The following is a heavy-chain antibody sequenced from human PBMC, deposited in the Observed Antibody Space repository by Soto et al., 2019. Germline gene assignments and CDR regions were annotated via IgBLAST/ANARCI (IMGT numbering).Heavy chain of an antibody. CDR2: ISWNSGSI. CDR1: GFTFDDYA. CDR3: AKGEYSSGSYYFDY. D-gene: IGHD6-19*01. J-gene: IGHJ4*02. Sequence: GGSLRLSCAASGFTFDDYAMHWVRQAPGKGLEWVSGISWNSGSIGYTDSVKGRFTISRDNAKNSLYLQMNSLRAEDTALYYCAKGEYSSGSYYFDYWGQGTLVTVSS. V-gene: IGHV3-9*01.